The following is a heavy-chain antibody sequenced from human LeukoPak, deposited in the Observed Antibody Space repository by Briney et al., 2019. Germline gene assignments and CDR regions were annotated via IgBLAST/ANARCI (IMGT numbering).Heavy chain of an antibody. Sequence: SETLSLTCTVSGGSISTSNYYWGWIRQPPGKGLEWIANIYHSGSTNYNPSLKSRVTISVDKSKNQFSLKLSSVTAADTAVYYCARNLAAPKYNWFDPWGQGTLVTVSS. CDR3: ARNLAAPKYNWFDP. V-gene: IGHV4-39*07. CDR2: IYHSGST. J-gene: IGHJ5*02. D-gene: IGHD6-6*01. CDR1: GGSISTSNYY.